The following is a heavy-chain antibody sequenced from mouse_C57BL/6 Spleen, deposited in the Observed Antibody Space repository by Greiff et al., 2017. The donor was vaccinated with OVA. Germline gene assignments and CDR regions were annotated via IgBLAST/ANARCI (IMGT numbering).Heavy chain of an antibody. J-gene: IGHJ2*01. V-gene: IGHV1-19*01. Sequence: EVPLQQSGPVLVKPGASVKMSCKASGYTFTDYYMNWVKQSHGKSLEWIGVINPYNGGTSYNQKFTGKATLTVDKSSSTAYMEINSLTSEDSAVYYCARDGPNFFDYWGQGTTLTVSS. D-gene: IGHD2-3*01. CDR3: ARDGPNFFDY. CDR2: INPYNGGT. CDR1: GYTFTDYY.